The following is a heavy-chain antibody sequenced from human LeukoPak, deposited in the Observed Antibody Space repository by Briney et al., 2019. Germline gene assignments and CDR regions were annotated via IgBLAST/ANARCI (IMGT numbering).Heavy chain of an antibody. CDR2: IDSRDNT. Sequence: GGSLRLSCAASGFTFDRHAMCWVRQAPGKGLEWVSVIDSRDNTYHADSVKGRFTISRHTSKNTLYLQMNSLRAEDTAVYYCARESTPLRGAFDPWGPGTLVTVSS. D-gene: IGHD5-24*01. J-gene: IGHJ5*02. V-gene: IGHV3-53*04. CDR1: GFTFDRHA. CDR3: ARESTPLRGAFDP.